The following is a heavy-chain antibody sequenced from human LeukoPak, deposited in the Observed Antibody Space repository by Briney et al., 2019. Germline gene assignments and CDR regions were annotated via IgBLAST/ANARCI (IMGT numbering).Heavy chain of an antibody. J-gene: IGHJ4*02. CDR2: INPNSGGT. CDR1: GYTFTGYY. Sequence: ASVKVSCKASGYTFTGYYMHWVRQAPGQGLEWMGWINPNSGGTNYAQKLQGRVTMTTDTSTSTAYMELRSLRSDDTAVYYCARDLRSSHDSSSRGDYWGQGTLVTVSS. V-gene: IGHV1-2*02. D-gene: IGHD6-6*01. CDR3: ARDLRSSHDSSSRGDY.